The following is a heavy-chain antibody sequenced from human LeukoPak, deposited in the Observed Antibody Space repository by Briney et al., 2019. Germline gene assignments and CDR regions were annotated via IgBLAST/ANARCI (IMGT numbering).Heavy chain of an antibody. D-gene: IGHD6-13*01. Sequence: PSETLSLTCTVSGGSISSYYWSWIRQPPGKGLEWIGYIYYSGSTNYNPSLKSRVTISVDTSKNQFSQKLSSVTAADTAVYYCARLGIAAAGDYWGQGTLVTVSS. CDR3: ARLGIAAAGDY. J-gene: IGHJ4*02. CDR2: IYYSGST. CDR1: GGSISSYY. V-gene: IGHV4-59*01.